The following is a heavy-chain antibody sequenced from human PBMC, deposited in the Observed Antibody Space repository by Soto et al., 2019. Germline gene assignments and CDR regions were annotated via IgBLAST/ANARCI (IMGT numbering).Heavy chain of an antibody. Sequence: PGESLKISCKGSGYSFTSYWISWVRQMPGKGLEWMGRIDPSDSYTNYSPSFQGHVTISADKSISTAYLQWSSLKASDTAMYYCARHSEYYDSSGYYRDYWGQGTLVTVSS. CDR1: GYSFTSYW. D-gene: IGHD3-22*01. V-gene: IGHV5-10-1*01. CDR3: ARHSEYYDSSGYYRDY. J-gene: IGHJ4*02. CDR2: IDPSDSYT.